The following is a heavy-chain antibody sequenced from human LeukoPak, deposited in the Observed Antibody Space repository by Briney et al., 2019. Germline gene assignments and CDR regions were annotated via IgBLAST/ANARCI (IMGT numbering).Heavy chain of an antibody. CDR3: ARGPVTRFEI. V-gene: IGHV3-53*01. Sequence: PGGSLRLSCAASGFTVSSNYMSGVRQAPGEGLEWVSVIYSGGTTYYADSVKGRFTISRDNSNNTLYLQMNSLRAEDTAVYYCARGPVTRFEIWGQGTMVTVSS. D-gene: IGHD4-17*01. CDR1: GFTVSSNY. CDR2: IYSGGTT. J-gene: IGHJ3*02.